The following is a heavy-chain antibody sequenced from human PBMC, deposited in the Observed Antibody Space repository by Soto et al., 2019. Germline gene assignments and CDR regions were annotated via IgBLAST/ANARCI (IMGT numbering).Heavy chain of an antibody. J-gene: IGHJ4*02. Sequence: EVQLLESGGGLVQPGGSLRLSCAASGFTFNNYAVSWVRQAPGKGLEWVSVVSGSGGATNYADSVKGRFTISRDNSKNTLDPQMNSLRAEDTAVYYCAKAAIAVAGADFDYWGQGNRGTVAA. CDR1: GFTFNNYA. D-gene: IGHD6-19*01. CDR2: VSGSGGAT. V-gene: IGHV3-23*01. CDR3: AKAAIAVAGADFDY.